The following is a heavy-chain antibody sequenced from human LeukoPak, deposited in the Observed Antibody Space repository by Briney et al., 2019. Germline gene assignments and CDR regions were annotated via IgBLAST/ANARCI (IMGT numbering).Heavy chain of an antibody. CDR3: ARDQDRAFDI. CDR2: IYSGSNT. Sequence: PGGSLRLSCAASGFTVTSNYMSWVRQAPGKGLEWVSVIYSGSNTYYADSVKGRFTISRDNSKNTLYLQMNSMRAEDTAVYYCARDQDRAFDIWGQGTMVTVSS. J-gene: IGHJ3*02. V-gene: IGHV3-66*01. CDR1: GFTVTSNY.